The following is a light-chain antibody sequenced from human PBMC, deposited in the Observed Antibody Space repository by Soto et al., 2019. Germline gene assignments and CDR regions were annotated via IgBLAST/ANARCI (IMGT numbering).Light chain of an antibody. CDR2: EAS. J-gene: IGKJ1*01. CDR1: QSISRW. V-gene: IGKV1-5*03. CDR3: QQYNSYPWT. Sequence: DIQMTQSPPTLSASVGDRVTISCRASQSISRWVAWYQQKPGKAPKVVMYEASTLEGGVPTRFSGSGYGTEFTFTISDLQTGDLGTYYCQQYNSYPWTFGQGTKVEI.